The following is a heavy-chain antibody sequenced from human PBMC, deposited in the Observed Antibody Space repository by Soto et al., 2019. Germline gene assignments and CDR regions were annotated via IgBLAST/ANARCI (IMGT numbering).Heavy chain of an antibody. CDR2: TYYRSKWYN. J-gene: IGHJ5*02. CDR1: GDSVSNNSAA. V-gene: IGHV6-1*01. Sequence: PSQTHPLTCVIAGDSVSNNSAAWNWIKKSPSRGLEWLGRTYYRSKWYNDYAVSVKSRITINPDTSKNQFSLQLNSVTPEDTAVYFCARTLSSSAENGFDPWGQGTLVTVSS. CDR3: ARTLSSSAENGFDP. D-gene: IGHD6-6*01.